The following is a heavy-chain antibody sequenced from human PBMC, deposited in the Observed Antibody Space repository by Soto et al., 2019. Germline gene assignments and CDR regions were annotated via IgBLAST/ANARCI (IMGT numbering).Heavy chain of an antibody. J-gene: IGHJ6*02. D-gene: IGHD2-15*01. Sequence: QLQLQESGSGLVKPSQTLSLTCAVSGGSISSGGYSWSWIRQPPGKGLEWIGDIYHSGSTYYNPYPRRRITITVDRSKSQFSLKLSSVTAADTAVYYCARDGGGGRGGMDVWGQGTTVTVSS. CDR3: ARDGGGGRGGMDV. CDR2: IYHSGST. V-gene: IGHV4-30-2*01. CDR1: GGSISSGGYS.